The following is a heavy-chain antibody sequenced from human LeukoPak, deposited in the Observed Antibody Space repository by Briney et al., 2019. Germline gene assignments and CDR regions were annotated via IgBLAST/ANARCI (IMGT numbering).Heavy chain of an antibody. CDR2: IRYDGSNK. J-gene: IGHJ4*02. V-gene: IGHV3-30*02. Sequence: GGSLRLSCAASGFTFSSYGMHWVRQAPGKGLEWVAFIRYDGSNKYYADSVKGRFTISRDNSKNTLYLQMNSLRAEDTAVYYCAKDRDIVGVTAIPYFDYWGQGTLVTVSS. CDR3: AKDRDIVGVTAIPYFDY. D-gene: IGHD2-21*02. CDR1: GFTFSSYG.